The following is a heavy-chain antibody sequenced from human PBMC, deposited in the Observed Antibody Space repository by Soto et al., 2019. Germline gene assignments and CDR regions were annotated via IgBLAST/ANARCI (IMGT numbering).Heavy chain of an antibody. V-gene: IGHV1-69*02. CDR3: ATSYGSGYRAFDY. J-gene: IGHJ4*02. Sequence: QVQLVQSGAEVKKPGSSVKVSCKASGDTFSFYTINWVRQAPGLGLEWVGRINPILSMSNNAQKFQGRVTMTADKSTNTAYMELRSLRSEDTAMYYCATSYGSGYRAFDYWGQGALVTVSS. D-gene: IGHD3-10*01. CDR2: INPILSMS. CDR1: GDTFSFYT.